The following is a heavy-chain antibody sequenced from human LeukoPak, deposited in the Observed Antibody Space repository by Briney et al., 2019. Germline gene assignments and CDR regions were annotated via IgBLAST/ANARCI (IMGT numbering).Heavy chain of an antibody. J-gene: IGHJ4*02. CDR1: GFTFSGHW. CDR2: INQGGSDK. V-gene: IGHV3-7*01. D-gene: IGHD1-14*01. Sequence: GGSLRLSCAASGFTFSGHWMSWVRQAPGKGLEWVANINQGGSDKYYVDSVKGRFTISRDNASNLLYLQMNSLRGEDTAVYYCTRDRSRAEDDWGQGTLVTVSS. CDR3: TRDRSRAEDD.